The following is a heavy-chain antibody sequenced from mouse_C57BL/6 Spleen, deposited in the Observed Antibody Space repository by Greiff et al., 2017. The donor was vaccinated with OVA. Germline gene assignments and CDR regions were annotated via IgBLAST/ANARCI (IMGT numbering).Heavy chain of an antibody. CDR2: INPYNGGT. Sequence: VQLQQSGPVLVKPGASVKLSCKASGYTFTDYYMNWVKQSHGKSLEWIGVINPYNGGTSYNQKFKGKATLTVDKSSSTAYMELNSLTSEDSAVYYCARGLGLDYWGQGTTLTVSS. D-gene: IGHD4-1*01. V-gene: IGHV1-19*01. CDR3: ARGLGLDY. CDR1: GYTFTDYY. J-gene: IGHJ2*01.